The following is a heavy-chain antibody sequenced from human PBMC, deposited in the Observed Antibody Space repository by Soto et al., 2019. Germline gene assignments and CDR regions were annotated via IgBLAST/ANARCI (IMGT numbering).Heavy chain of an antibody. J-gene: IGHJ6*02. CDR1: GFTFSSYG. CDR3: AILLHYGMDV. Sequence: QVQLVESGGGVVQPGRSLRLSCAASGFTFSSYGMHWVRQAPGKGLEWVAVIWYDGSNKHYADSVKGRFTISRDNSKNTLYMQVNSLRAEDTAVYYCAILLHYGMDVWGQGTTVTVSS. D-gene: IGHD3-3*01. V-gene: IGHV3-33*01. CDR2: IWYDGSNK.